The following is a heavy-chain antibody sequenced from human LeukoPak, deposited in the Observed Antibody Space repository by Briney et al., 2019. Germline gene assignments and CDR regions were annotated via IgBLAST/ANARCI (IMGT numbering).Heavy chain of an antibody. CDR3: ARGFPRRIVVVITTPYFDY. J-gene: IGHJ4*02. D-gene: IGHD3-22*01. V-gene: IGHV4-39*07. CDR1: GGSITSTSYF. Sequence: PSETLSLTCTVSGGSITSTSYFWGWIRQPPGKGLEWIASIYYSGSTYYNPSLKSRVTISVDTSKNQFSLKLSSVTAADTAVYYCARGFPRRIVVVITTPYFDYWGQGTLVTVSS. CDR2: IYYSGST.